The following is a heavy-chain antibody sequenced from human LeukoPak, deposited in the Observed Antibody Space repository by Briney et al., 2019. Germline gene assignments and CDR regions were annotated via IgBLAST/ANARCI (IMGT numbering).Heavy chain of an antibody. V-gene: IGHV4-30-4*01. CDR1: GGSISSGDYY. Sequence: PSETLSLTCTVSGGSISSGDYYWSWIRQPPGKGLEWIGYIYYSGSTYCNPSLKSRVTISVDTSKNQFSLKLSSVTAADTAVYYCARVPAQEMYYFDYWGQGTLVTVSS. D-gene: IGHD2-2*01. J-gene: IGHJ4*02. CDR3: ARVPAQEMYYFDY. CDR2: IYYSGST.